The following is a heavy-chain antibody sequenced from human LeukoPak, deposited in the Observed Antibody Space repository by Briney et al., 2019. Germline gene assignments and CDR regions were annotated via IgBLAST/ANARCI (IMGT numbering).Heavy chain of an antibody. J-gene: IGHJ3*02. D-gene: IGHD4-11*01. CDR2: INHSGST. V-gene: IGHV4-34*01. CDR1: GGSFSGYY. Sequence: KASETLSLTCAVYGGSFSGYYWSWIRQPPGKGLEWIGEINHSGSTNYNPSLKSRVTISVDTSTNQFSLNVKSVIAADTAFYYCAGVDQQSVYDAFDIWGQGTLVTVSS. CDR3: AGVDQQSVYDAFDI.